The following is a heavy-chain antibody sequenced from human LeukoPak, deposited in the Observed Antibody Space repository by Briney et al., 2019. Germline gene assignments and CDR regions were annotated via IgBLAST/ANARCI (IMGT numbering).Heavy chain of an antibody. Sequence: HPGGFLRLSCAASGFTFTTYAVRGVRQAPEQGLGWGSAITSGGYTKYAHSVKGRFTISRDNSKNTLYLQMNSLKTEDTAQYFCARDPNGDYIGAFEFWGQGTGVTVSS. CDR3: ARDPNGDYIGAFEF. V-gene: IGHV3-23*01. CDR2: ITSGGYT. J-gene: IGHJ3*01. CDR1: GFTFTTYA. D-gene: IGHD4-17*01.